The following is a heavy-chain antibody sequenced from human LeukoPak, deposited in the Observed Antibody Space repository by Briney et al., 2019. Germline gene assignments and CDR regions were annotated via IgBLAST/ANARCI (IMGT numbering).Heavy chain of an antibody. V-gene: IGHV1-2*02. CDR3: ARGPLAAAGGSYYVY. J-gene: IGHJ4*02. D-gene: IGHD1-26*01. CDR1: GYTFTSYG. CDR2: INPNSGGT. Sequence: ASVKVSCKASGYTFTSYGISWVRQAPGQGLEWMGWINPNSGGTNYAQKFQGRVTMTRDTSISTAYMELSRLRSDDTAVYYCARGPLAAAGGSYYVYWGQGTLVTVSS.